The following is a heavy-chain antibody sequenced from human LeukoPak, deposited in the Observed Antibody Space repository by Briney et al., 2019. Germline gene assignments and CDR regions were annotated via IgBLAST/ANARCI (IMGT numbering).Heavy chain of an antibody. J-gene: IGHJ4*02. Sequence: SGKVSCKASGGTFSSYAISWVRQAPGQGLEWMGRIIPILGIANYAQKFQGRVTITADKSTSTAYMELSSLRSEDTAVYYCARGDTAMVTADYWGQGTLVTVSS. D-gene: IGHD5-18*01. V-gene: IGHV1-69*04. CDR1: GGTFSSYA. CDR3: ARGDTAMVTADY. CDR2: IIPILGIA.